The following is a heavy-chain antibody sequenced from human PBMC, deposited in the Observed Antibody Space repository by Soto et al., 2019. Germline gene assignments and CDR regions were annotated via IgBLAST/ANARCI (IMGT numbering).Heavy chain of an antibody. CDR1: GDSIETETR. CDR2: IKHTGDA. Sequence: SETLSLTCAVSGDSIETETRWSWLRQLPGTGLEWIGEIKHTGDANANPALRSRVSMSVDRTKNQFFLNLRSVSAADTAVYFCAREGRLHWFESWGQGTLVTVSS. V-gene: IGHV4-4*02. J-gene: IGHJ5*01. CDR3: AREGRLHWFES.